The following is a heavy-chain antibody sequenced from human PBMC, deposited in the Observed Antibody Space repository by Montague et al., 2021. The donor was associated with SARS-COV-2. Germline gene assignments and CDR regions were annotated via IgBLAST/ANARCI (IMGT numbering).Heavy chain of an antibody. D-gene: IGHD2-2*01. CDR2: VNQSGTT. Sequence: SETLSLTCAVSGGSFSNYYWSWIRQPPGKGLEWIGEVNQSGTTIFNPSVKSGVTISEDTSKNQFYLRLNSVTAADTAVYYCARGRRPVVVPGPGPAGRALDIWGQGTMVTVSS. V-gene: IGHV4-34*01. J-gene: IGHJ3*02. CDR1: GGSFSNYY. CDR3: ARGRRPVVVPGPGPAGRALDI.